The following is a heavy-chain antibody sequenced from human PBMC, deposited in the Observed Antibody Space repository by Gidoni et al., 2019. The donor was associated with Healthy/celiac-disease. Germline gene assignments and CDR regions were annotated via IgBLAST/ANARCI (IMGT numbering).Heavy chain of an antibody. Sequence: QVQLVQSGAEVKKPGSSVKVSCKASGCPFSSYAISWVRQAPGQGLEWMGGIIPIFGTANYAQKFQGRVTITADESTSTAYMELSSLRSEDTAVYYCARGVPNRSTSCSFDYWGQGTLVTVSS. D-gene: IGHD2-2*01. CDR1: GCPFSSYA. CDR2: IIPIFGTA. CDR3: ARGVPNRSTSCSFDY. V-gene: IGHV1-69*01. J-gene: IGHJ4*02.